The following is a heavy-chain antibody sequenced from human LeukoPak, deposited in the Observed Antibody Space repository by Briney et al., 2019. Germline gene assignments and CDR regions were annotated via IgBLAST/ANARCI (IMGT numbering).Heavy chain of an antibody. V-gene: IGHV4-59*08. CDR2: IYYSGGT. Sequence: SVTLSLTCSVSGGSISSYYWSWIRQPPGKGLECIGYIYYSGGTNYNPSLKSRVTISVDTSENHFSLNLSSVTAADTAVYYCARRVRAYCSGGSCYDDWYFDLWGRGTLVTVSS. J-gene: IGHJ2*01. D-gene: IGHD2-15*01. CDR1: GGSISSYY. CDR3: ARRVRAYCSGGSCYDDWYFDL.